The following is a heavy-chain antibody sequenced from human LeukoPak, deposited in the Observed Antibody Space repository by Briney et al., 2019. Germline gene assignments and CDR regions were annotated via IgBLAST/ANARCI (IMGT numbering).Heavy chain of an antibody. J-gene: IGHJ5*02. CDR3: ARVRCGYCNSTSRGWFDP. CDR1: GYTFTSYG. D-gene: IGHD2-2*03. Sequence: GESLKISCKGSGYTFTSYGISWVRQAPGQGLEWMGWISAYNGNTNYAQKLQGRVTMTTDTSTSTAYMELRSLRSDDTAVYYCARVRCGYCNSTSRGWFDPWGQGTLVTVSS. V-gene: IGHV1-18*01. CDR2: ISAYNGNT.